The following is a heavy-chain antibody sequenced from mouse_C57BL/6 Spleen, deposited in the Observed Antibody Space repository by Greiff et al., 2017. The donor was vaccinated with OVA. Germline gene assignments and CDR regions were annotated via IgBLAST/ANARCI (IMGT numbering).Heavy chain of an antibody. Sequence: EVKLMESGGDLVKPGGSLKLSCAASGFTFSSYGMSWVRQTPDKRLEWVATISSGGSYTYYPDSVKGRFPISRDKAKNTLYLQMSSEKSEDAAMYYCARQQGYYFDYWGQGTTLTVSS. CDR3: ARQQGYYFDY. CDR2: ISSGGSYT. CDR1: GFTFSSYG. V-gene: IGHV5-6*01. J-gene: IGHJ2*01.